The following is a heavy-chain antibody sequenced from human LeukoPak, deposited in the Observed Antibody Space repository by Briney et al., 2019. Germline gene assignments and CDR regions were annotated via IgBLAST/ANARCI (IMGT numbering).Heavy chain of an antibody. CDR1: GFTFSSYE. Sequence: GGSLRLSCAASGFTFSSYEMNWVRQAPGKGLEWVSYISGSGSTIYYADSVKGRLTISRDNAKNSLYLQMNSLRAEDTAVYYCARDRGRYSGPGYWGQGTLVTVSS. J-gene: IGHJ4*02. D-gene: IGHD1-26*01. V-gene: IGHV3-48*03. CDR3: ARDRGRYSGPGY. CDR2: ISGSGSTI.